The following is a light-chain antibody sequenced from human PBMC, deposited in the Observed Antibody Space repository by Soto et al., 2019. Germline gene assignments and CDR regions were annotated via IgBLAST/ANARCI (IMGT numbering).Light chain of an antibody. J-gene: IGKJ1*01. CDR2: DTS. Sequence: ESVLTQSPATLSLSPGERATLSCRASQSVATYLAWYQHKPGQPPRLLIYDTSNRAPGIPARFSGSGSPTDFTLTISSLEPEDFAIYYCQQRSNWPPRWTFGQGTKVEIK. CDR3: QQRSNWPPRWT. CDR1: QSVATY. V-gene: IGKV3-11*01.